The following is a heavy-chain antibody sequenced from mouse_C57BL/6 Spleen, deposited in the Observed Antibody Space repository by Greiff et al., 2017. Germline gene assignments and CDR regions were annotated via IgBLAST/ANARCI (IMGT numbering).Heavy chain of an antibody. CDR1: GYAFSSSW. Sequence: QVQLKESGPELVKPGASVKISCKASGYAFSSSWMNWVKQRPGKGLEWIGRIYPGDGDTNYNGKFKGKATLTADKSSSTAYMQLSSLTSEDSAVYFCAKTGSGDGYLDYWGQGTTLTVSS. V-gene: IGHV1-82*01. D-gene: IGHD3-2*02. CDR2: IYPGDGDT. CDR3: AKTGSGDGYLDY. J-gene: IGHJ2*01.